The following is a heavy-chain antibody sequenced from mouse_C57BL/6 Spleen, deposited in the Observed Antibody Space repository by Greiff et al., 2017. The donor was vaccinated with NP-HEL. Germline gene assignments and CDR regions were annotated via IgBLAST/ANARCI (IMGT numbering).Heavy chain of an antibody. D-gene: IGHD1-1*01. CDR3: ARSRNYAFAWFAY. J-gene: IGHJ3*01. CDR2: IYPGSGNT. Sequence: VQLQQSGAELVRPGASVKLSCKASGYTFTDYYINWVKQRPGQGLEWIARIYPGSGNTYYNEKFKGKATLTAEKSSSTAYMQLSSLTSEDSAVYFCARSRNYAFAWFAYWGQGTLVTVSA. CDR1: GYTFTDYY. V-gene: IGHV1-76*01.